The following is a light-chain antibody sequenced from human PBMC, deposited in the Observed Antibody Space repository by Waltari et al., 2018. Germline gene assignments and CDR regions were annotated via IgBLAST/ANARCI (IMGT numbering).Light chain of an antibody. CDR3: MKVLRTLWT. V-gene: IGKV2-28*01. CDR1: QSLLHNNGYNY. CDR2: LGS. J-gene: IGKJ1*01. Sequence: DIVVTQSPLSLPVTPGEPASISCRSNQSLLHNNGYNYLDWILQKPGQPPQRLIYLGSNRAPGVPDRFRGSGSGTDFTLQISRVEAEDVGVYYCMKVLRTLWTFGEGTKVEVK.